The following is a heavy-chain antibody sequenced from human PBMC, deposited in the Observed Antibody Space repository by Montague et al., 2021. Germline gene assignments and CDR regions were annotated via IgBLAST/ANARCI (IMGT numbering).Heavy chain of an antibody. Sequence: SLRLSCAASGFNFDNYAMHWVRQVPGKGLEWVSGIKWNSGLIGYADSVKGRFTISRDNTKNSLYLQMNSLRAEDTAFYYCARRDSLDIWGQGTMVTVSS. CDR3: ARRDSLDI. CDR2: IKWNSGLI. CDR1: GFNFDNYA. V-gene: IGHV3-9*01. J-gene: IGHJ3*02.